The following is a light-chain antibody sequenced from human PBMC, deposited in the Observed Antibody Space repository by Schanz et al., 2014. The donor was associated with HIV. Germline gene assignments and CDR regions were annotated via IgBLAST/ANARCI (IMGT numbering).Light chain of an antibody. CDR2: DVN. Sequence: SALTQPASVSGSPGQSITISCAGTSSDIGDYNHLSWYQQQPGKVPKLMIYDVNNRPSGISDRFSGSKSGNTASLTMSGLQTDDEGDYYCSSFTATRTMVFGGGTKLTVL. V-gene: IGLV2-14*03. CDR1: SSDIGDYNH. J-gene: IGLJ3*02. CDR3: SSFTATRTMV.